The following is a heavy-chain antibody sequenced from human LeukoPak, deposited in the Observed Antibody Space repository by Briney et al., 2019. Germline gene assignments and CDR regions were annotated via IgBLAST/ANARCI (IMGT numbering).Heavy chain of an antibody. V-gene: IGHV5-51*01. CDR1: GYSFISYW. CDR3: ARLLSSGVAVAGSVYY. J-gene: IGHJ4*02. CDR2: IYPGDSDT. D-gene: IGHD6-19*01. Sequence: GESLTISCKGSGYSFISYWIGWVRQMPGKGLEWMGIIYPGDSDTRYSPSFQGQVTISADKSVSTAYLQWSSLKASDTAVYYCARLLSSGVAVAGSVYYWGQGTLVTVSS.